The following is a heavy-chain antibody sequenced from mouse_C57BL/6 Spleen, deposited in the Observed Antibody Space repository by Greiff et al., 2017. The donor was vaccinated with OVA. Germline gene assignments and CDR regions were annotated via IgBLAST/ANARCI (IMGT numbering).Heavy chain of an antibody. Sequence: QVQLQQSGAELVKPWASVKMSCKASGYTFTSYWITWVKQRPGQGLEWIGDIYPGSGRTTYNEKFKSKATLTVDTSSSTAYMQLSSLTSEASAVYYCARETYSNAAYWGQGTLVTVSA. V-gene: IGHV1-55*01. D-gene: IGHD2-5*01. CDR2: IYPGSGRT. CDR3: ARETYSNAAY. J-gene: IGHJ3*01. CDR1: GYTFTSYW.